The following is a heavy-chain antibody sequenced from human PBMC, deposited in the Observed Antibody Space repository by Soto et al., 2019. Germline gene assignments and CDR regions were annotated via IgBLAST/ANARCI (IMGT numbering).Heavy chain of an antibody. V-gene: IGHV3-21*01. CDR3: ARDRQQLLNGYFDD. CDR1: GFTFSSYS. Sequence: PGGSLRLSCSASGFTFSSYSMNWVRQAPGKGLEWVSSISSSSSYIYYADSVKGRFTISRDNAKNSLYLQMNSLRAEDTAVYYWARDRQQLLNGYFDDWGQGTLVTAPQ. J-gene: IGHJ4*02. CDR2: ISSSSSYI. D-gene: IGHD6-13*01.